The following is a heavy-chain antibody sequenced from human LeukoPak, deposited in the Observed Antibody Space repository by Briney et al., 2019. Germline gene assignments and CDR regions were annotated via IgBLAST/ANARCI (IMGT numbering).Heavy chain of an antibody. CDR2: ISDSGGST. CDR3: AKSQRRQLALSSFDY. V-gene: IGHV3-23*01. J-gene: IGHJ4*02. D-gene: IGHD6-13*01. Sequence: GGSLRLSCAASGFTFSSYAMSWVRQAPGKGLEWVSDISDSGGSTFHADSVKGRFTISRDNSKNTLYLQMNSLRAEDTAVYYCAKSQRRQLALSSFDYWGQGTLVTVSS. CDR1: GFTFSSYA.